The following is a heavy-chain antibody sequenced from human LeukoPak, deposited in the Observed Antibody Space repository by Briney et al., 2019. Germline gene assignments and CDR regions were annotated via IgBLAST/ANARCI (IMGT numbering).Heavy chain of an antibody. CDR1: GYTFTGTY. D-gene: IGHD4-17*01. J-gene: IGHJ4*02. CDR2: INPNSGGT. Sequence: ASVKVSCKLSGYTFTGTYIHRGRRAPGQGLEWMGWINPNSGGTNYAQKFQGRVTMTRDTSISTAYMELSRLNSNAPPVDYCPGGPDYGYYIGYWGQGTLVTVSS. V-gene: IGHV1-2*02. CDR3: PGGPDYGYYIGY.